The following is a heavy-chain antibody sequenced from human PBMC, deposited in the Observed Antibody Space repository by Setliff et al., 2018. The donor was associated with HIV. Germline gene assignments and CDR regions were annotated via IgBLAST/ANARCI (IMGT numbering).Heavy chain of an antibody. J-gene: IGHJ6*03. CDR3: ARDATRGGDMDV. V-gene: IGHV3-7*01. CDR2: IKEDGSEK. D-gene: IGHD2-15*01. Sequence: GGSLRLSCVASGLTFNRYWMSWVRQAPGKGLEWVANIKEDGSEKYYVDSVKGRFTISRDNAKDSLYLQMNNLRAEDTAVYYCARDATRGGDMDVWGKGITVTVSS. CDR1: GLTFNRYW.